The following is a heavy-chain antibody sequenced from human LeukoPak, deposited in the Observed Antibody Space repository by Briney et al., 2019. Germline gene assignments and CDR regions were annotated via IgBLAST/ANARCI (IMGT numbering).Heavy chain of an antibody. Sequence: GASVKVSCKASGYSFSTYGMSWVRQAPGQGLEWMGWISTGNGNTKYAQNFQGRVTMTTDTSTSTAYMELWSLRSDDTAVYYCARDDSRYVPYWGQGTLVTVSS. D-gene: IGHD5-12*01. CDR1: GYSFSTYG. V-gene: IGHV1-18*01. CDR3: ARDDSRYVPY. J-gene: IGHJ4*02. CDR2: ISTGNGNT.